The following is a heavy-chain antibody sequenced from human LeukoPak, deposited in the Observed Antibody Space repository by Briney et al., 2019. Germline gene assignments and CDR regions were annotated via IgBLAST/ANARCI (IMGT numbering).Heavy chain of an antibody. CDR3: TRGTFGARDS. D-gene: IGHD3-10*01. V-gene: IGHV3-74*01. J-gene: IGHJ4*02. Sequence: PGGSLRLSCAASGYTFSTYWMHWVRHGPGKGLVWVSRINEDGSSTSYAESVRGRFTISRDNAKNTLYLQMNSLRAEDTAVYYCTRGTFGARDSWGQGTLVTVSS. CDR1: GYTFSTYW. CDR2: INEDGSST.